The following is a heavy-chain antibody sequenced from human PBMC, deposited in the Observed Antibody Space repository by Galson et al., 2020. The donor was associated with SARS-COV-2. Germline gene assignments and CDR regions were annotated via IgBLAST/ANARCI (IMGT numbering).Heavy chain of an antibody. CDR2: IYYSGRT. CDR3: ARDFSI. V-gene: IGHV4-59*01. Sequence: SQTLSLTCTVSGGSISGYYWSWTRQTQRKGLEWIGYIYYSGRTNYNPSLESRGTISVDASKNQFSLKLSSVTAADTAVYYCARDFSIWGQGTLVTVSS. J-gene: IGHJ4*02. CDR1: GGSISGYY.